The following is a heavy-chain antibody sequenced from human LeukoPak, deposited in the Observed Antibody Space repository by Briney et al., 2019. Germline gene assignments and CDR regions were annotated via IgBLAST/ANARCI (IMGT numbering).Heavy chain of an antibody. V-gene: IGHV3-21*01. CDR3: ARDRELRYCSSTSCYNYFGMDV. CDR2: ITSSNYI. Sequence: GGSLRLSCPASGFTFSSYAMNWVRQAPGKGLEWVSSITSSNYIYYADSVKGRFTISRDNAKNSLYLQMNSLGAEDTALYYCARDRELRYCSSTSCYNYFGMDVWGQGTTVTVSS. D-gene: IGHD2-2*02. CDR1: GFTFSSYA. J-gene: IGHJ6*02.